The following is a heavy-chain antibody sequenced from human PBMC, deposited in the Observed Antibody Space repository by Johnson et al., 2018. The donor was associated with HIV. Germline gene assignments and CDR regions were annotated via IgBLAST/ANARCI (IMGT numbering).Heavy chain of an antibody. CDR2: IKQDGSEK. J-gene: IGHJ3*02. Sequence: VQLVESGGGLVQPGRSLRLSCAASGFTFSSYAMHWVRQAPGKGLEWVANIKQDGSEKYYVDSVKGRFTISRDNAKNSLYLQMNSLRVKDTAVYYCVRQTLRAFDIWGQGTMVTVSS. CDR1: GFTFSSYA. CDR3: VRQTLRAFDI. V-gene: IGHV3-7*01.